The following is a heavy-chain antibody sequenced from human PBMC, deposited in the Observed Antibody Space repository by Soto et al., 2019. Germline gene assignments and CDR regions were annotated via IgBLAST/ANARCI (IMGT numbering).Heavy chain of an antibody. D-gene: IGHD6-13*01. J-gene: IGHJ6*02. V-gene: IGHV1-2*02. CDR2: INPISGGT. CDR3: AREEYSSSWGLRNYYYGMDV. CDR1: GYTFTGYY. Sequence: ASVKVSCKASGYTFTGYYMHWVRQAPGQGLEWMGWINPISGGTNYAQKFQGRVTMTRDTSISTAYMELSRLRSDDTAVYYCAREEYSSSWGLRNYYYGMDVWGQGTTVTVSS.